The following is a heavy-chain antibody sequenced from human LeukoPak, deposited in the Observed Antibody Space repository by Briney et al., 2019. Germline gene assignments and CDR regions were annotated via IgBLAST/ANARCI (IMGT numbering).Heavy chain of an antibody. CDR2: INHSGST. J-gene: IGHJ4*02. CDR3: ARPYDSYFDY. CDR1: GGSFSGYY. D-gene: IGHD5-12*01. Sequence: SETLSHTCAVYGGSFSGYYWSWIRQPPGKGLEWIGEINHSGSTNYNPSLKSRVTISVDTSKNQFSLKLSSVTAADTAVYYCARPYDSYFDYWGQGTLVTVSS. V-gene: IGHV4-34*01.